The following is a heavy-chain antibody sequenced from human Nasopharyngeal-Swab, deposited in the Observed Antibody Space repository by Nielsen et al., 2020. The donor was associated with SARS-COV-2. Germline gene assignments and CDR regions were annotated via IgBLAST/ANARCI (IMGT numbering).Heavy chain of an antibody. J-gene: IGHJ3*02. CDR3: ARGDKAEITIFGVVIISAAFDI. D-gene: IGHD3-3*01. CDR2: IYYSGST. V-gene: IGHV4-31*02. Sequence: WIRQPPGKGLEWIGYIYYSGSTYYNPSLKSRVTISVDTSKNQFSLKLSSVTAADTAAYYCARGDKAEITIFGVVIISAAFDIWGQGTVVTVSS.